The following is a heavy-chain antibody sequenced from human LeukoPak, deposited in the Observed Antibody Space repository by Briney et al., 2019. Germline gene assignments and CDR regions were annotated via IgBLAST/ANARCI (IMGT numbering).Heavy chain of an antibody. D-gene: IGHD3-10*01. CDR1: GGTFSSYA. CDR2: IIPILGIA. J-gene: IGHJ4*02. V-gene: IGHV1-69*04. Sequence: SVKVSCKASGGTFSSYAISWVRQAPGQRLEWMGRIIPILGIANYAQKFQGRVTITADKSTSTAYMELSSLRSEDTAVYYCASLNYYGSGSYYNEIDYWAQGTLVTVSS. CDR3: ASLNYYGSGSYYNEIDY.